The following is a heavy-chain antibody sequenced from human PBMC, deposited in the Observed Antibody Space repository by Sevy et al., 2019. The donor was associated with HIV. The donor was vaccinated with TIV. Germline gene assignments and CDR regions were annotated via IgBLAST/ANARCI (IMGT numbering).Heavy chain of an antibody. J-gene: IGHJ4*02. CDR1: GFTFITYW. D-gene: IGHD6-19*01. CDR2: IKQDGSDK. CDR3: ATLSSPMPNSGWYDFFDH. Sequence: GGSLRLSCAASGFTFITYWMSWVRQAPGKGLEWVANIKQDGSDKNYMDSVKGRFTISRDNAKNSLYLQMSSLRAEDTAVYYCATLSSPMPNSGWYDFFDHWGQGTLVTVS. V-gene: IGHV3-7*01.